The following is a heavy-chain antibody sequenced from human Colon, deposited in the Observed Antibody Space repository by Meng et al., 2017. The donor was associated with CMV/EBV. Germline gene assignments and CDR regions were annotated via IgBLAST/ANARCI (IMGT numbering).Heavy chain of an antibody. D-gene: IGHD2-2*02. Sequence: GGSLRLSCAASGFTFSSFAMTWVRQAPGKGLEWVSTIDSSDRTYYADSAKGRFTISRDNSKNTLHLQMNSLRAEDTAVYYCRSSRYCSSTSCYTGTSDAFDIWGQGTMVTVSS. J-gene: IGHJ3*02. CDR3: RSSRYCSSTSCYTGTSDAFDI. CDR1: GFTFSSFA. V-gene: IGHV3-23*01. CDR2: IDSSDRT.